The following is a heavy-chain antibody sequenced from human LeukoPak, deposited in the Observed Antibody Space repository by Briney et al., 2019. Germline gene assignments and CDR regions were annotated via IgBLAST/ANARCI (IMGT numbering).Heavy chain of an antibody. J-gene: IGHJ4*02. V-gene: IGHV3-66*01. CDR3: ARDWNYYDSSGYQY. CDR2: IYSGGST. CDR1: GFTVSSNY. Sequence: GGSLRLSCAASGFTVSSNYMSWVRQAPGKGLEWVSVIYSGGSTYYADSVKGRFTISRDNSKNTLYLQMNSLRAEDTAVYYCARDWNYYDSSGYQYWGQGTLVTVSS. D-gene: IGHD3-22*01.